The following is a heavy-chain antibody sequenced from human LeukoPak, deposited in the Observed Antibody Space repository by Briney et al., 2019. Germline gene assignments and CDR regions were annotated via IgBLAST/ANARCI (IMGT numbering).Heavy chain of an antibody. Sequence: SETLSLTCTVSGGSISSSSYYWGWIRQPPGKGLEWIGSIYYSGSTYYNPSLKSRVTISVDTSKNQFSLKLSSVTAADTAVYYCARDGREPLIDYWGQGTLVTVSS. D-gene: IGHD1-14*01. CDR2: IYYSGST. CDR1: GGSISSSSYY. J-gene: IGHJ4*02. V-gene: IGHV4-39*07. CDR3: ARDGREPLIDY.